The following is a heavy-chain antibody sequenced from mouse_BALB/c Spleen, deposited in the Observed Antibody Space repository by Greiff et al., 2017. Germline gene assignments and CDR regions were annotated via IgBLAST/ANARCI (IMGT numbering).Heavy chain of an antibody. Sequence: VKLVESGPGLVAPSQSLSITCTVSGFSLTSYGVHWVRQPPGKGLEWLGVIWAGGSTNYNSALMSRLSISKDNSKSQVFLKMNSLQTDDTAMYYCARAGITRAMDYWGQGTSVTVSS. CDR2: IWAGGST. J-gene: IGHJ4*01. V-gene: IGHV2-9*02. CDR3: ARAGITRAMDY. CDR1: GFSLTSYG. D-gene: IGHD2-4*01.